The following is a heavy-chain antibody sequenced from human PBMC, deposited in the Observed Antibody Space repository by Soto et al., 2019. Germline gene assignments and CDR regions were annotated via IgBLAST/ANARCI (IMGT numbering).Heavy chain of an antibody. V-gene: IGHV3-9*01. D-gene: IGHD2-2*01. CDR3: AKDTLGYCSSTSCSN. CDR1: GFTFDDYA. J-gene: IGHJ4*02. CDR2: ISWNSGSI. Sequence: GGSLRLSCAASGFTFDDYAMHWVRQAPGKGLECVSGISWNSGSIGYADSVKGRFTISRDNAKNSLYLQMNSLRAGDTALYYCAKDTLGYCSSTSCSNWGQGTLVTVSS.